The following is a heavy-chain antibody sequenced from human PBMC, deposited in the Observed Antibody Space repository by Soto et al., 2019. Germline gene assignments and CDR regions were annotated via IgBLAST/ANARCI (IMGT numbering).Heavy chain of an antibody. J-gene: IGHJ4*02. Sequence: SETLSITCTVSGGSISSGGYYWSWIRQHPGKGLEWIGYIYYSGSTYYNPSLKSRVTISVDTSKNQFSLKLSSVTAADTAVYYCARALLMGSLFDYWGQGTLVTVSS. CDR3: ARALLMGSLFDY. CDR2: IYYSGST. V-gene: IGHV4-31*03. CDR1: GGSISSGGYY. D-gene: IGHD3-9*01.